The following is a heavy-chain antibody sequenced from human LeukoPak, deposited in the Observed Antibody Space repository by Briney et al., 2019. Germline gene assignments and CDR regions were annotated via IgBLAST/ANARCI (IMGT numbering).Heavy chain of an antibody. CDR1: GGSISSYY. CDR2: IYYSGST. V-gene: IGHV4-59*01. D-gene: IGHD3-10*01. J-gene: IGHJ5*02. CDR3: ARVLMVRGVIWFDP. Sequence: SETLSLTCTVSGGSISSYYWSWIRQPPGKGLEWIGYIYYSGSTNYNPSLKSRVTISVDTSKNQFSLKLSSVTAADTAVYYCARVLMVRGVIWFDPWGQGTLVTVSS.